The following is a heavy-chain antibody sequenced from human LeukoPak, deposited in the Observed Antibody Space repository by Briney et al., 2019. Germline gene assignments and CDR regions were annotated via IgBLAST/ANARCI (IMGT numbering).Heavy chain of an antibody. J-gene: IGHJ4*02. V-gene: IGHV3-23*01. CDR2: ISGSGGST. CDR1: GFTFSSYA. D-gene: IGHD3/OR15-3a*01. Sequence: GGSLRLSCAPSGFTFSSYAMSWVRQAPGKGLEWVSAISGSGGSTYYADSVKGRFTISRDNSKNTLYLQMNSLRAEDTAVYYCAKVWDWGIGSYWGQGTLVTVSS. CDR3: AKVWDWGIGSY.